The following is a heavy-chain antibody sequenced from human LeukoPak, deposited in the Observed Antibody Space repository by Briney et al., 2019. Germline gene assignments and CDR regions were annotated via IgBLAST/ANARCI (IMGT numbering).Heavy chain of an antibody. D-gene: IGHD4-11*01. CDR3: ARDDHSNYRFDY. J-gene: IGHJ4*02. CDR1: GGSFSGYY. Sequence: SETLSLTCAVYGGSFSGYYWSWIRQPPGKELEWIGEINHSGSTNYNPSLKSRVTISVDTSKNQFSLRVTSVTAADTAVYYCARDDHSNYRFDYWGQGALVTISA. V-gene: IGHV4-34*01. CDR2: INHSGST.